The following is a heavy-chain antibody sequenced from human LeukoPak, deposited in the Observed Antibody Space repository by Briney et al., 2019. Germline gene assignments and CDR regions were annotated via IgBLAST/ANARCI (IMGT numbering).Heavy chain of an antibody. CDR3: ATGRLGYDYVWGSYRSYYFDY. CDR2: FDPEDGET. Sequence: ASVKVSCKVSGYTLTGLSMHWVRQAPGKGLEWMGGFDPEDGETIYAQKFQGRVTMTEDTSTDTAYMELSSLRSEDTAVYYCATGRLGYDYVWGSYRSYYFDYWGQGTLVTVSS. V-gene: IGHV1-24*01. CDR1: GYTLTGLS. J-gene: IGHJ4*02. D-gene: IGHD3-16*02.